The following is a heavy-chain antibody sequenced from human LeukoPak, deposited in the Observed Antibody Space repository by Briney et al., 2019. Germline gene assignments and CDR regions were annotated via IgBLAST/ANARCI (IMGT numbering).Heavy chain of an antibody. CDR1: GFTFSSYA. CDR3: AKISITMVRGVPNFDY. D-gene: IGHD3-10*01. CDR2: ISGSGGST. Sequence: GGSLRLSCAASGFTFSSYAMSWVRQAPGKGLEWVSAISGSGGSTYYADSVKGWFTISRDNSENTLYLQMNSLRAEDTAVYFCAKISITMVRGVPNFDYWGQGTLVTVSS. V-gene: IGHV3-23*01. J-gene: IGHJ4*02.